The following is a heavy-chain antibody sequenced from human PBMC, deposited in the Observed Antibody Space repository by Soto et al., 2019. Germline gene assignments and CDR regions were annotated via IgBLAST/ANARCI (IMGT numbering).Heavy chain of an antibody. D-gene: IGHD5-18*01. CDR1: GGTFSSYA. CDR2: IIPIFGTA. CDR3: ARDQAMGEISPRDYYGMDV. J-gene: IGHJ6*02. Sequence: QVQLVQSGAEVKKPGSSVKVSCKASGGTFSSYAISWVRQAPGQGLEWMGGIIPIFGTANYAQKFQGRVTITAAESTSTAYMELSSLRSEDTAVYYCARDQAMGEISPRDYYGMDVWGQGTTVTVSS. V-gene: IGHV1-69*01.